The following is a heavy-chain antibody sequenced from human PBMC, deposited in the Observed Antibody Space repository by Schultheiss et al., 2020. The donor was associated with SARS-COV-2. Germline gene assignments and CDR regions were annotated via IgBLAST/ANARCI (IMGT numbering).Heavy chain of an antibody. CDR1: GFTFSSYA. J-gene: IGHJ4*02. CDR2: ISGSSGSTI. D-gene: IGHD5-12*01. CDR3: AKDPSRGYDITGFDY. Sequence: GGSLRLSCAASGFTFSSYAMSWVRQAPGKGLEWVSAISGSSGSTIYYADSVKGRFTISRDNSKNTLYLQMNSLRAEDTAVYYCAKDPSRGYDITGFDYWGQGTLVTVSS. V-gene: IGHV3-23*01.